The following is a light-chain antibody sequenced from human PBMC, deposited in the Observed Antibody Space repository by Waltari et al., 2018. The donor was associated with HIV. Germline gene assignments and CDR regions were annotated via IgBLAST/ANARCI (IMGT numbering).Light chain of an antibody. CDR1: RSDVGGYNY. V-gene: IGLV2-11*01. CDR2: DVS. J-gene: IGLJ2*01. CDR3: CSYAGSYAFVV. Sequence: QSALTQPRSVSGSPGQSVTISCTGTRSDVGGYNYVSCYQQHPGKAPTRMIYDVSKRPSGGPGRFSCAKSVNTASLIISGLQADDEADYHCCSYAGSYAFVVFGGGTKLIVL.